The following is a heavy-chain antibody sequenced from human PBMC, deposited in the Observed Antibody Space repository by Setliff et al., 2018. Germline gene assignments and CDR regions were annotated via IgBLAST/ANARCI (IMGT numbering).Heavy chain of an antibody. CDR1: GGSISSYY. V-gene: IGHV4-4*07. J-gene: IGHJ6*03. CDR2: IYTSGST. Sequence: SETLSLNCTVSGGSISSYYWSWIRQPAGKGLEWIGRIYTSGSTNYNPSLKSRVTMSVDTSKNQFSLKLSSVTAADTAVYYCARDSRGNPPNYMDVWGKGTTVTVSS. CDR3: ARDSRGNPPNYMDV.